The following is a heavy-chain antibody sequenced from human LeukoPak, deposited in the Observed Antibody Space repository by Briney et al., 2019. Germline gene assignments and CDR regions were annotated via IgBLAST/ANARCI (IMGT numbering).Heavy chain of an antibody. CDR2: INHSGST. D-gene: IGHD2-2*01. CDR1: GGSFSGYY. J-gene: IGHJ5*02. Sequence: SETLSLTCAVYGGSFSGYYWSWIRQPPGKGLEWIGEINHSGSTNYNPSLKSRVTMSVDTSKNQFSLKLSSVTAADTAVYYCARAHCSSTSCSHNWFDPWGQGTLVTVSS. CDR3: ARAHCSSTSCSHNWFDP. V-gene: IGHV4-34*01.